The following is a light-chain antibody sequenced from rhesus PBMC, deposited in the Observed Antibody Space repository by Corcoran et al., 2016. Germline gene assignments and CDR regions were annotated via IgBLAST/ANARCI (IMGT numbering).Light chain of an antibody. CDR3: QQYDNWPWT. CDR2: DAN. Sequence: EIVLAQSPATLSLSPGERATLSCRASQSVSSRLDWYLQKPGQPPRLLIYDANTWVGGITARFSGSGSGTDFTLTITSLGPEDVGLYYCQQYDNWPWTFGQGTKVDIK. CDR1: QSVSSR. V-gene: IGKV3-17*01. J-gene: IGKJ1*01.